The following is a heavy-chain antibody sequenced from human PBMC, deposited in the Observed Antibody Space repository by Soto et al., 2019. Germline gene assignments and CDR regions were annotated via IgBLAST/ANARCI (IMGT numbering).Heavy chain of an antibody. CDR1: GGSISSSSYS. Sequence: TSETLSLTCIFPGGSISSSSYSWAWIRQPPGKGLEWIGTIYYSGNTYYNPSLTSRVTLSVETSKNQFSMRVTSVTAADTAVYYCARGGTYYYDSSGYYRLDYWGQGTLVTVSS. CDR2: IYYSGNT. V-gene: IGHV4-39*07. D-gene: IGHD3-22*01. J-gene: IGHJ4*02. CDR3: ARGGTYYYDSSGYYRLDY.